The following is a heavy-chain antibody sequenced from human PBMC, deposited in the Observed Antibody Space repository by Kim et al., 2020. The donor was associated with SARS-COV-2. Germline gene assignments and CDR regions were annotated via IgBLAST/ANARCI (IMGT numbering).Heavy chain of an antibody. V-gene: IGHV3-48*04. Sequence: GGSLRLSCAASGFNFNIYSMNWVRQAPGKGLEWVSYITSDSNGISYADSVRGRFTVSRDNAKNTLYLQMNSLGGEDTAVYHCAKSVDGPFDFWGQGTMVT. CDR3: AKSVDGPFDF. CDR2: ITSDSNGI. D-gene: IGHD5-12*01. CDR1: GFNFNIYS. J-gene: IGHJ3*01.